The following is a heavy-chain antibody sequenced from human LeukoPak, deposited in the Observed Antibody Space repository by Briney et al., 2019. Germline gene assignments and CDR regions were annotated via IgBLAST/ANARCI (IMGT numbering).Heavy chain of an antibody. CDR2: INPNSGGT. V-gene: IGHV1-2*02. CDR3: ARDQTEQQLGDIDY. CDR1: GYTFTGYY. J-gene: IGHJ4*02. D-gene: IGHD6-13*01. Sequence: GASVKVSCKASGYTFTGYYMHWVRQAPGQGLEWMGWINPNSGGTNYAQKFQGRVTMTRDTSISTAYMELSRLRSYDTAVYYCARDQTEQQLGDIDYWGQGTLVTVSS.